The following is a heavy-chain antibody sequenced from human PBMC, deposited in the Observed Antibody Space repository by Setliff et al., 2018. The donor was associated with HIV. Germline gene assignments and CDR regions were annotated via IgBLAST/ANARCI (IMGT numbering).Heavy chain of an antibody. Sequence: PSETLSLTCAVSGYSISDGYYWGWIRQPPGKGPEWIGSIHHSGSAHFNPSLKSRVAMSVDTSENQFPLTLSSVTAADTAVYYCASPRSLLVWYDAFDIWGQGTMVTVSS. CDR3: ASPRSLLVWYDAFDI. CDR2: IHHSGSA. J-gene: IGHJ3*02. V-gene: IGHV4-38-2*01. CDR1: GYSISDGYY. D-gene: IGHD3-16*01.